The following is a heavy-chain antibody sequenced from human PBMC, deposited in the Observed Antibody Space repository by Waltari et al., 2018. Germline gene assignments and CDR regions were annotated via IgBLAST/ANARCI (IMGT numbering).Heavy chain of an antibody. Sequence: QLQLQESGPGLVKPSGTLSLICAVSGDSMSTSDYWSWVRQPPGKGLEWIGQVRGAGKTNYNPSFAGRVTRSLDTSTCHFALKLTSATAADTALYYCARDRGRGLYLDTWGQGTLVTVSP. J-gene: IGHJ4*02. CDR3: ARDRGRGLYLDT. V-gene: IGHV4-4*02. CDR2: VRGAGKT. CDR1: GDSMSTSDY. D-gene: IGHD1-1*01.